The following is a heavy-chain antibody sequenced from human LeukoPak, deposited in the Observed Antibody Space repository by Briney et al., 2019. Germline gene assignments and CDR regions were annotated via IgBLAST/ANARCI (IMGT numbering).Heavy chain of an antibody. J-gene: IGHJ3*02. CDR1: GFTFSIYW. V-gene: IGHV3-7*01. CDR3: ARDAFSRISVFGVVSDAFDI. D-gene: IGHD3-3*01. Sequence: PGGSLRLSCAASGFTFSIYWMSWVRQAPGKGREWVANIKQDGGEKHYVDSVKGRFTISRDNAKNSLYLQINRLRAEDTALDYCARDAFSRISVFGVVSDAFDIWGQGTMVTVSS. CDR2: IKQDGGEK.